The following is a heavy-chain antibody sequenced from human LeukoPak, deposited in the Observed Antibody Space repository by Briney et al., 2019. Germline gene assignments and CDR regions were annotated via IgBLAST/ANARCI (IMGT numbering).Heavy chain of an antibody. CDR3: ARSPRNGYTDGVDDI. CDR1: GCSFSTYW. Sequence: GEALQISSQGSGCSFSTYWIGWGRRMPGKGVEWMGIIYPGDSDTKYSPSFQGQISISVDKSISTAFLQWSSLNASDTAVYYCARSPRNGYTDGVDDIWGQGTMVSVSS. V-gene: IGHV5-51*01. D-gene: IGHD5-24*01. J-gene: IGHJ3*02. CDR2: IYPGDSDT.